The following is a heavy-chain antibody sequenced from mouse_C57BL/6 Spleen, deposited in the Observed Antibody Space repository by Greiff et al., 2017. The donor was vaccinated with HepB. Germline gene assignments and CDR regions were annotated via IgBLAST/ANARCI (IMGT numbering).Heavy chain of an antibody. V-gene: IGHV1-82*01. Sequence: QVQLQQSGPELVKPGASVKISCKASGYAFSSSWMNWVKQRPGKGLEWIGRIYPGDGDTNYNGKFKGKATLTADKSSSTAYMQLSSLTSEDSAVYFCARSLLGRGYFDYWGQGTTLTVSS. CDR1: GYAFSSSW. D-gene: IGHD4-1*01. J-gene: IGHJ2*01. CDR2: IYPGDGDT. CDR3: ARSLLGRGYFDY.